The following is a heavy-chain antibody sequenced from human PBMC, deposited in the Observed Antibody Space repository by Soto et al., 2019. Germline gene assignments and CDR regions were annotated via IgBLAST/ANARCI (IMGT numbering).Heavy chain of an antibody. V-gene: IGHV1-46*01. CDR1: GYTFTTYY. CDR3: ARDRDDSSGYPFDS. Sequence: QVQLVQSGAEVKKPGASEKVSCKASGYTFTTYYMHWIRQAPGQGPEWMGIIDPRAGRTGYAQRFQGRVTLTSDTSTTTVYMELSSLRSDDTAIYYCARDRDDSSGYPFDSWGQGTLVTVSS. J-gene: IGHJ4*02. D-gene: IGHD3-22*01. CDR2: IDPRAGRT.